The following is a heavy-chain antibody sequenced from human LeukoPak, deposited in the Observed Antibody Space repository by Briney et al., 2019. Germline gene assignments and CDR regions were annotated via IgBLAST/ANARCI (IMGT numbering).Heavy chain of an antibody. CDR3: ARVRGGYCSSTSCQPAFDI. J-gene: IGHJ3*02. V-gene: IGHV3-11*05. CDR2: ITSRSTYT. D-gene: IGHD2-2*01. Sequence: GGSLRLSCAASGFSFSDYYMSWIRQAPGKGLEWVSYITSRSTYTNYADSVKGRFTISRDNAKNSLYLQMYSLRAEDTAVYYCARVRGGYCSSTSCQPAFDIWGQGTMVTVSS. CDR1: GFSFSDYY.